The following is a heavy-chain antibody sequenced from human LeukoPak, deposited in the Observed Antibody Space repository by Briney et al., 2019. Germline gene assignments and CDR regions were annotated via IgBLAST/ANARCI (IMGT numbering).Heavy chain of an antibody. D-gene: IGHD2-2*01. CDR2: VHYSGTA. CDR3: ARQVAPAAPFDY. J-gene: IGHJ4*02. V-gene: IGHV4-59*08. Sequence: PSETLSLTCTVSDGSITNYDWSWVRQPPGKGLEFIGHVHYSGTANYNPSLRSRVTISIDTSKKHFFLKLKSVTAADTAVYYCARQVAPAAPFDYWGQGTLVTVSS. CDR1: DGSITNYD.